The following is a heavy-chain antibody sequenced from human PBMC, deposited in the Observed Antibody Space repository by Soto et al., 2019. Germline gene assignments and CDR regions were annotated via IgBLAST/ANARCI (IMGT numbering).Heavy chain of an antibody. Sequence: SETLSLTCTVSGGSIRSTYWTWIPQPPGKGLEWMGYVYNSGSTNYNPSLKSRVTISEDTSRSQSSLKVNSMTAADTAVYYCARYRREAVAGYTLDSWGQGILVTVSS. D-gene: IGHD6-13*01. CDR2: VYNSGST. V-gene: IGHV4-59*01. CDR3: ARYRREAVAGYTLDS. J-gene: IGHJ4*02. CDR1: GGSIRSTY.